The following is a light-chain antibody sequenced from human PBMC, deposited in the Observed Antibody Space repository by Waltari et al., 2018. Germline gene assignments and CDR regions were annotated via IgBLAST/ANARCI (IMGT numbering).Light chain of an antibody. J-gene: IGLJ2*01. CDR2: RND. CDR3: ASWDESLSGFVV. CDR1: PPNLVSNY. Sequence: QSGLTQPPSASGPPGQRVIIACSGSPPNLVSNYVYWYQHVPGAAPKLLIYRNDQRPSGVPDRFSGSKSGASASLAISGLRSEDEAHYFCASWDESLSGFVVFGGGTKLTVL. V-gene: IGLV1-47*01.